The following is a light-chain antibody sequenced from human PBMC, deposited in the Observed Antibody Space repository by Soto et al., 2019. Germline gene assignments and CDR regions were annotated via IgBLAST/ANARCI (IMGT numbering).Light chain of an antibody. J-gene: IGKJ1*01. CDR1: QSVSSY. Sequence: EIVLTQSPATLSLSPGERATLSCRASQSVSSYLAWYQQKPGQAPRLLIYDASNRATGIPARFSGSGSGTDFTLTTSSLEPEDFAVYYCQQRSNWPPGWTFGQGTKVEIK. V-gene: IGKV3-11*01. CDR2: DAS. CDR3: QQRSNWPPGWT.